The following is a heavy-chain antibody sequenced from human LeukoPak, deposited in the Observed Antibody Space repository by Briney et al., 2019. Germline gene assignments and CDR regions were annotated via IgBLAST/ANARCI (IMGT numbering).Heavy chain of an antibody. J-gene: IGHJ4*02. CDR1: GFTFSSYA. Sequence: GGSLRLSCAASGFTFSSYAMSWVRQAPGRGLEGVSAISGSGGSTYYADSVKGRFTMSRDNSKNTVYLQMNSLRVDDTAVYYCARRDIVVVVSASDYWGQGTLVTVSS. V-gene: IGHV3-23*01. CDR3: ARRDIVVVVSASDY. CDR2: ISGSGGST. D-gene: IGHD2-15*01.